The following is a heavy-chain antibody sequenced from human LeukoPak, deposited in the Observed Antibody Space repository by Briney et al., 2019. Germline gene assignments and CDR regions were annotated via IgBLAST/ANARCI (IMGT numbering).Heavy chain of an antibody. CDR3: ARGIAAAAKQGGFDF. Sequence: PSETLSLTCIVSGDSISSYYWSCIRQPAGKGLEWIGRIYTTGSTNYNPSLKSRVTMSVDTSKNHFSLKLSSVTAADTAVYYCARGIAAAAKQGGFDFWGQGTLVTVSS. D-gene: IGHD6-13*01. CDR2: IYTTGST. CDR1: GDSISSYY. J-gene: IGHJ4*02. V-gene: IGHV4-4*07.